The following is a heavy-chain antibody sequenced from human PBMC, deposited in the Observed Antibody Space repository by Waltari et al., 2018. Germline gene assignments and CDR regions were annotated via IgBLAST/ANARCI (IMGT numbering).Heavy chain of an antibody. D-gene: IGHD1-26*01. CDR2: IESGGST. CDR1: GFTVSSNY. CDR3: ARAFRGSYFAYFEH. Sequence: EVQLVESGGGLIQPGGSLRLSCAASGFTVSSNYMSWVLQSPGKGLAWVSVIESGGSTYYADSVEGRFTISRDNSKNTLYLQMSSLRAEDTAVDYCARAFRGSYFAYFEHWGQGTLVTVSS. J-gene: IGHJ1*01. V-gene: IGHV3-53*01.